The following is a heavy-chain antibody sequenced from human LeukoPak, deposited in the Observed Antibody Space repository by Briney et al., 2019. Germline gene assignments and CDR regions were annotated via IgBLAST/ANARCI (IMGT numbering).Heavy chain of an antibody. CDR3: AKDRYSGYDSYFEY. CDR2: TSYDGSDK. D-gene: IGHD5-12*01. CDR1: GFTFSNYG. J-gene: IGHJ4*02. V-gene: IGHV3-30*18. Sequence: PGGSLRLSCAASGFTFSNYGMHWVRQAPGKGLEWVAATSYDGSDKYYADSVKGRFTISRDNSKNTLYAQVNSLRTEDTAVYYCAKDRYSGYDSYFEYWGQGTLVTVSS.